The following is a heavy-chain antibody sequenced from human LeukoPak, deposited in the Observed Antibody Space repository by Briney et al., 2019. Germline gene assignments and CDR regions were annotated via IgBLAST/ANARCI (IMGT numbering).Heavy chain of an antibody. CDR3: ARGRNYDFWFDP. Sequence: SETLSLTCAVYGGSISSYYWSWIRQPPGKGLEWIGYIYYSGSTNYNPSLKSRVTISVDTSKNQFSLKLSSVTAADTAVYYCARGRNYDFWFDPWGQGTLVTVSS. D-gene: IGHD3-3*01. J-gene: IGHJ5*02. CDR2: IYYSGST. CDR1: GGSISSYY. V-gene: IGHV4-59*01.